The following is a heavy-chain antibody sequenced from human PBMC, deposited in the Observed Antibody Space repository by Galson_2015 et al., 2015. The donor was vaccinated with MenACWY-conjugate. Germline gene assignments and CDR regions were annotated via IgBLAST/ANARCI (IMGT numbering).Heavy chain of an antibody. CDR1: GDRVSCHSAA. D-gene: IGHD6-13*01. J-gene: IGHJ2*01. CDR3: ARGVTRTSGTINWYFDF. V-gene: IGHV6-1*01. CDR2: TYYRSRRHN. Sequence: CAISGDRVSCHSAAWTWIRQSPSRGLEWLGRTYYRSRRHNDYAVSVKSRITINPDTSRNQLSLQLSSVTPEDTAVYYCARGVTRTSGTINWYFDFWGRGTLVTVSS.